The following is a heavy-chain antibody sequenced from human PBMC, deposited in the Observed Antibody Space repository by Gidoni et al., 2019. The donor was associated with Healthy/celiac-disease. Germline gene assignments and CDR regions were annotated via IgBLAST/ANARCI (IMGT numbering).Heavy chain of an antibody. V-gene: IGHV3-30*18. CDR3: AKDRSGSY. Sequence: QVQLVESGGGVVQPGRSLRLSGAASGFTCSSYGMHWVRQAPGKGLVWVAVISYDGSNKYYADSVKGRFTISRDNSKNPLYLQMNSLRAEDTAVYYCAKDRSGSYWGQGTLVTVSS. D-gene: IGHD1-26*01. CDR1: GFTCSSYG. CDR2: ISYDGSNK. J-gene: IGHJ4*02.